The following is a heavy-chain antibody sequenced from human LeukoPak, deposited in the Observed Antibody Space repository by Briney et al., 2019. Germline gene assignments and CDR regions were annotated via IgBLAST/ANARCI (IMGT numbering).Heavy chain of an antibody. CDR1: GFTFSSYT. CDR3: AKEEAVAGKIDY. Sequence: GGSLRLSCAASGFTFSSYTMSWVRQAPGKGLEWVSSITSSSSYIYYADSVKGRFTISRDNSKNTLYLQMNSLRAEDTAVYYCAKEEAVAGKIDYWGQGTLVTVSS. J-gene: IGHJ4*02. D-gene: IGHD6-19*01. V-gene: IGHV3-21*04. CDR2: ITSSSSYI.